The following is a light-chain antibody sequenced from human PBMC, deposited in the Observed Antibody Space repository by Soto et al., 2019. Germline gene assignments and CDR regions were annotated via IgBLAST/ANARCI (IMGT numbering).Light chain of an antibody. CDR2: ATS. Sequence: EIVLTQSPGTRSLSPGETATLSCRASQTVNSDYLAWFQQRPGQAPRLLIFATSRRATDIPDRFSGSGSGTDFTLAIRRLEPEDFAVYYCHQFGYSPRTFGQGTKVE. CDR1: QTVNSDY. J-gene: IGKJ1*01. CDR3: HQFGYSPRT. V-gene: IGKV3-20*01.